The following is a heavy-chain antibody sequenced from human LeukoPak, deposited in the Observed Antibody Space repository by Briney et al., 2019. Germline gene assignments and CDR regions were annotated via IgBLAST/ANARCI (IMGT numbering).Heavy chain of an antibody. Sequence: PSETLSLTCTVSGGSISSGGYYWSWIRQHPGKGLEWIGYIYYSGSTYYNPSLKSRVTISVDTPKNQFSLKLSSVTAADTAVYYCARDGERVLYGDYDRRYFDLWGRGTLVTVSS. CDR3: ARDGERVLYGDYDRRYFDL. V-gene: IGHV4-31*03. CDR1: GGSISSGGYY. CDR2: IYYSGST. D-gene: IGHD4-17*01. J-gene: IGHJ2*01.